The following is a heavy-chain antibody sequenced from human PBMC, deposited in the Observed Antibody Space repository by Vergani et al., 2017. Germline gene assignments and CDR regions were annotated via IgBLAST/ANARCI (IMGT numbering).Heavy chain of an antibody. Sequence: QVQLQQWGAGLLKPSETLSLTCAVYGGSFSGYYWSWIRQPPGKGLEWIGEINHSGSTNYNPALKSRGTISVDTSKNQFSLKPSSVTAADTAVYYCARGGSSVYSRPWLDYWGQGTLVTVSS. CDR1: GGSFSGYY. J-gene: IGHJ4*02. V-gene: IGHV4-34*01. CDR2: INHSGST. D-gene: IGHD6-13*01. CDR3: ARGGSSVYSRPWLDY.